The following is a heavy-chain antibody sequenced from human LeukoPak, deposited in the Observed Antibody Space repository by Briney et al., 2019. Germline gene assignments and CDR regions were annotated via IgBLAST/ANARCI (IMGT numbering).Heavy chain of an antibody. CDR2: INPNSGGT. J-gene: IGHJ6*02. Sequence: GASVKVSCQASGYTFTGYYMHWVRQAPGQGLEWMGWINPNSGGTNYAQKFQGRVTMTRDTSISTAYMELSRLRSDDTAVYYCARDEDWDYYYYGMDVWGQGTTVTVSS. V-gene: IGHV1-2*02. CDR1: GYTFTGYY. CDR3: ARDEDWDYYYYGMDV. D-gene: IGHD2-15*01.